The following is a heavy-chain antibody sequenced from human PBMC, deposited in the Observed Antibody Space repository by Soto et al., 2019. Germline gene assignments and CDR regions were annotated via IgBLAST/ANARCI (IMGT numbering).Heavy chain of an antibody. D-gene: IGHD2-2*03. CDR3: TTWISTTRGMDV. CDR2: IKSKTDGGTT. V-gene: IGHV3-15*01. CDR1: GFTFSNAW. J-gene: IGHJ6*02. Sequence: SLILSCAASGFTFSNAWMSWVRQAPGKGLEWVGRIKSKTDGGTTDYAAPVKGRFTISRDDSKNTLYLQMNSLKTEDTAVYYCTTWISTTRGMDVWGQGTTVTVSS.